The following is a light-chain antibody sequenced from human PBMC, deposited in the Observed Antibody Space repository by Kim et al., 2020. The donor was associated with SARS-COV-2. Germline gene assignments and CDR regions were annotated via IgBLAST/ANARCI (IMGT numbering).Light chain of an antibody. CDR2: EDN. Sequence: NFMLTQPHSVSESPGKTVTISCTRSSGSIASNYVQWYQQRPGSAPTTVIYEDNQRPSGVPDLFSGSIDSSSNSASLTISGLKTEDEADYYCQSYDSSIPWVFGGGTQLTVL. V-gene: IGLV6-57*04. CDR1: SGSIASNY. CDR3: QSYDSSIPWV. J-gene: IGLJ3*02.